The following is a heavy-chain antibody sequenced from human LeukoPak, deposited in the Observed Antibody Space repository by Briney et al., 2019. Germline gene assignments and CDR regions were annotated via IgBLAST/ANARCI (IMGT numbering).Heavy chain of an antibody. D-gene: IGHD7-27*01. V-gene: IGHV3-30*03. CDR3: ARGTGTFDY. CDR1: GFNFNNYD. CDR2: ISVDGEKS. J-gene: IGHJ4*02. Sequence: GGSLRLSCAASGFNFNNYDMHWVRQAPGKGLEWVAVISVDGEKSYYADSVKGRFTISRDNSKSTLFLQMNSLRAEDTAVYYCARGTGTFDYWGQGTLVTVSS.